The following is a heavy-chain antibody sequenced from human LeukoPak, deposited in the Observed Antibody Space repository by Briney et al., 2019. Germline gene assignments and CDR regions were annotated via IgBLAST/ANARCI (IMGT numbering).Heavy chain of an antibody. J-gene: IGHJ4*02. V-gene: IGHV3-23*01. CDR2: ISGSGGST. CDR3: AKARFAEPSSWYPFDY. CDR1: GFIFSSYA. Sequence: PAGGSLRLSCVGSGFIFSSYAMSWVRQAPGKGLEWVSAISGSGGSTYYADSVKGRFTISRDNSKNTLYLQMNSLRAEDTAVYYCAKARFAEPSSWYPFDYWGQGTLVTVSS. D-gene: IGHD6-13*01.